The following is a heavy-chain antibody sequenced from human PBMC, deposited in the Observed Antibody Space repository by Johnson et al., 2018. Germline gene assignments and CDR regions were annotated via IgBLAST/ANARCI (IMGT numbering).Heavy chain of an antibody. CDR1: GFSFSNHV. V-gene: IGHV3-30*03. J-gene: IGHJ1*01. D-gene: IGHD3-10*01. CDR3: ATGAISGVIYREFFQH. CDR2: TSNDEGIK. Sequence: QVQLVQSGGGVVQPGGSLRLSCSASGFSFSNHVMHWVRQAPGKGLEWVAVTSNDEGIKYYEDSVKGRFTISRDNSKGTLYLQINSLRAEDTAVYYCATGAISGVIYREFFQHWGQGTLVTVSS.